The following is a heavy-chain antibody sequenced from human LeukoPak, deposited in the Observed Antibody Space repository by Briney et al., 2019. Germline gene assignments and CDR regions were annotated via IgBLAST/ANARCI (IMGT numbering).Heavy chain of an antibody. V-gene: IGHV3-74*01. CDR1: GFTFSSYW. CDR2: INSDGSST. Sequence: GGSLRLSCAASGFTFSSYWMHWVRQAPGKGLVWVSRINSDGSSTSYADSVKGRFTISRDNAKNTLYLQMNSLSAEDTAMYYCARGYIDSSGYSPRSSFDNWGQGTLVTVSS. J-gene: IGHJ4*02. D-gene: IGHD3-22*01. CDR3: ARGYIDSSGYSPRSSFDN.